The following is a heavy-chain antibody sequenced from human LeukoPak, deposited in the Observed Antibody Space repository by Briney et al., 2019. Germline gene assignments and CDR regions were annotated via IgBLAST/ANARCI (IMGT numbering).Heavy chain of an antibody. V-gene: IGHV4-61*02. CDR1: GGSISSGSYY. CDR2: MYTSGST. D-gene: IGHD5-12*01. Sequence: PSETLSLTCTVSGGSISSGSYYWSWIRQPAGTGLEWIGRMYTSGSTNYNPSLKSRVTISVDTSRNQFSLKLSSVTAADTAVYYCARSGYDFQVDYWGQGTLVTVSS. J-gene: IGHJ4*02. CDR3: ARSGYDFQVDY.